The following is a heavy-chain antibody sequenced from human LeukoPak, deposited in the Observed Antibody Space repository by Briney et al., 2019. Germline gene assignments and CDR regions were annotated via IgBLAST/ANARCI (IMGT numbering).Heavy chain of an antibody. CDR2: IYSGGST. Sequence: GGSLRLSCAASGFTVSSNYMSWVRQAPGKGLEWVSVIYSGGSTYYADSVKGRFTISRDNFKNTLYLQMNSLRAEDTAVYYCARYIVGVKGNAFDIWGQGTMVTVSS. CDR3: ARYIVGVKGNAFDI. D-gene: IGHD1-26*01. CDR1: GFTVSSNY. V-gene: IGHV3-53*01. J-gene: IGHJ3*02.